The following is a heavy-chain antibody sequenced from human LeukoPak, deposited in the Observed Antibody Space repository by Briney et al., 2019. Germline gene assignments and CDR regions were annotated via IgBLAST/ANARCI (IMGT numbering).Heavy chain of an antibody. Sequence: SGPTLVKPTQTLTLTCTFSGFSLSTSGVDVGWIRQPPGKALEWLALIYWDDDKRYSPSLKSRLTITKDTSKNQVVLTMTNMDPVDTATYYCAHRRGTGTNNWFDPWGQGTLVTVSS. D-gene: IGHD1-1*01. V-gene: IGHV2-5*02. CDR3: AHRRGTGTNNWFDP. J-gene: IGHJ5*02. CDR1: GFSLSTSGVD. CDR2: IYWDDDK.